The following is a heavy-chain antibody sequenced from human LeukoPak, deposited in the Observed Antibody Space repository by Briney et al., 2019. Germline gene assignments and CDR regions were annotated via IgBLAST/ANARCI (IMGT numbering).Heavy chain of an antibody. D-gene: IGHD2-2*01. CDR2: IYYSGSN. CDR3: ARQYCSSTSCYAWFDY. J-gene: IGHJ4*02. V-gene: IGHV4-59*08. CDR1: GGSISSYY. Sequence: SGTLCLTCAVSGGSISSYYWSWIRQPPGKGLEWMGDIYYSGSNNYNASLKSRVTISGDTSKNQFSLKLSSVTAADTAVYYCARQYCSSTSCYAWFDYWGQGTLVTVSS.